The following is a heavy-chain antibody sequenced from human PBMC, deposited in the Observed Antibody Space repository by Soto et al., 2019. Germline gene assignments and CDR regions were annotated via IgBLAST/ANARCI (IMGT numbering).Heavy chain of an antibody. CDR3: ATRWHGDSRLRDY. D-gene: IGHD4-17*01. Sequence: EVQLLESGGGLVQPGGSLRLSCAASGFTFSSYAMSWVRQAPGKWREWVSAISGSGGSTYYADSVKGRFTISRDNSKNTLYLQMNSLRAEDTAGYYCATRWHGDSRLRDYGGQGTLVTVSS. J-gene: IGHJ4*02. CDR1: GFTFSSYA. V-gene: IGHV3-23*01. CDR2: ISGSGGST.